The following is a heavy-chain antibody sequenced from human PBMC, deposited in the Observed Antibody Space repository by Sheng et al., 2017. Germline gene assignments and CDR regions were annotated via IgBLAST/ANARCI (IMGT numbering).Heavy chain of an antibody. CDR1: GYTFTSYD. D-gene: IGHD3-3*01. V-gene: IGHV1-8*03. Sequence: QVQLVQSGAEVKKPGASVKVSCKASGYTFTSYDINWVRQATGQGLEWMGWMNPNSGNTGYAQKFQGRVTITRNTSISTAYMELSSLRSEDTAVYYCARGVGDFWSGYLPNWFDPWGQGTLVTVSS. J-gene: IGHJ5*02. CDR2: MNPNSGNT. CDR3: ARGVGDFWSGYLPNWFDP.